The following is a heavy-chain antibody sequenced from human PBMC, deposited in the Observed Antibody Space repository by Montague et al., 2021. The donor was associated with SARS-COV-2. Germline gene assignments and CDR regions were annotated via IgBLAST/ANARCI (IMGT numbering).Heavy chain of an antibody. D-gene: IGHD6-19*01. CDR3: AKDTATIRIAVALMDV. CDR1: GFISSNYA. Sequence: SLRLSCAASGFISSNYAMTWVRQAPGKGLEWVSTMSGSGVRRDYADSVKGRFTISRDSSKNTLYFQMNSLRVEDTAVYYCAKDTATIRIAVALMDVWGQGTTVIVSS. CDR2: MSGSGVRR. V-gene: IGHV3-23*01. J-gene: IGHJ6*02.